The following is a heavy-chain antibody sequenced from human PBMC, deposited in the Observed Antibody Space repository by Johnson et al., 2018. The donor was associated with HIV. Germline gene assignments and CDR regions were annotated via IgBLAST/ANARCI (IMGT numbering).Heavy chain of an antibody. J-gene: IGHJ3*02. CDR3: ARQPDNFWSSDAFDI. D-gene: IGHD3-3*01. V-gene: IGHV3-13*01. Sequence: VQLVESGGGLVQPGGSLRLSCAASGFTFSSYDMHWVRQATGKGLEWVSAIGTAGDTYYPGSVKGRFTISRENAKNSLYLQMNSLRAGDTAVYSCARQPDNFWSSDAFDIWGQGTMVTVSS. CDR2: IGTAGDT. CDR1: GFTFSSYD.